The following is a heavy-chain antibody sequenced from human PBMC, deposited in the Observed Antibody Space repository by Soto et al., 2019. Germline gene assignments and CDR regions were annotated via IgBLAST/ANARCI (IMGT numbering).Heavy chain of an antibody. CDR1: GGSISSGGYH. J-gene: IGHJ5*02. CDR3: ARAGLVPGDIGVDWFDP. CDR2: IYYTGST. Sequence: LSLTCTVSGGSISSGGYHWSWIRQHPGKGLEWIGYIYYTGSTYYNPSLKSRVTISVDTSKNQFSLKLSSVTAADTAVYYCARAGLVPGDIGVDWFDPWGQGTLVTVPS. D-gene: IGHD2-2*02. V-gene: IGHV4-31*03.